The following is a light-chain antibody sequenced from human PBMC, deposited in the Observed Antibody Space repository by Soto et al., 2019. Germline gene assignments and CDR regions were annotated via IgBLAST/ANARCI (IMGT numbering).Light chain of an antibody. CDR1: QSVLYSSNNKNY. CDR3: QQYYSTPQT. Sequence: DIVMTQSPDSLAVSLGERATINCKSSQSVLYSSNNKNYLAWYQQKPGQRPKLLIYWASTRESGVPDRFSGSGSGTDFTLTISSLQAEDVAVYYCQQYYSTPQTFGHGTKVEIK. V-gene: IGKV4-1*01. J-gene: IGKJ1*01. CDR2: WAS.